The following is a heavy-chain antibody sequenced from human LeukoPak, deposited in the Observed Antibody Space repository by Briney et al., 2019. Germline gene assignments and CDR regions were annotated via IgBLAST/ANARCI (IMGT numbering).Heavy chain of an antibody. V-gene: IGHV1-69*05. J-gene: IGHJ4*02. CDR2: IIPIFGTA. CDR3: AGGTGTYAPHFDY. Sequence: SVRVSCKASGGTFSSYAISWVRQAPGQGLEWMGGIIPIFGTANYAQKFQGRVTITTDESTSTAYMELSSLRSEDTAVYYCAGGTGTYAPHFDYWGQGTLVTVSS. D-gene: IGHD1-1*01. CDR1: GGTFSSYA.